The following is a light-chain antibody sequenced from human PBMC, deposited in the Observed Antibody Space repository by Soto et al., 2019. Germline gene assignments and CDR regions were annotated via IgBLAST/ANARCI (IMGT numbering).Light chain of an antibody. Sequence: EIVLTQSPGTLSLSPGERATLSCRASQSVSSSYLAWYQQKPGQAPRLLIYGASSRATGIPDRFSGSGSGTDLTITISRLEPEDFAVYYCQQYGSSPLTFGGGTNVDIK. V-gene: IGKV3-20*01. J-gene: IGKJ4*01. CDR2: GAS. CDR1: QSVSSSY. CDR3: QQYGSSPLT.